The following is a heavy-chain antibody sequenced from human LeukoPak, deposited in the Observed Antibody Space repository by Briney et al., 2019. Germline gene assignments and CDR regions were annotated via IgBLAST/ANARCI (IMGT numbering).Heavy chain of an antibody. CDR1: GGSISSNSYY. J-gene: IGHJ6*03. Sequence: SETLSLTCTVSGGSISSNSYYWGWIGPPPGKGLEWFGSIYYSGRTSYNPSLESRDTISVDTSKNQFSLKLSSLTAADTAVYYCARVAGFTVPAATHYYYYYYMDVWGKGTTVTVSS. CDR3: ARVAGFTVPAATHYYYYYYMDV. D-gene: IGHD2-2*01. CDR2: IYYSGRT. V-gene: IGHV4-39*01.